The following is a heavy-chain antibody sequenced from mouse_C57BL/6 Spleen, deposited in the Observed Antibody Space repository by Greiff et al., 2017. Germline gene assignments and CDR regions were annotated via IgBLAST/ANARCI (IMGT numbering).Heavy chain of an antibody. V-gene: IGHV1-54*01. CDR2: INPGSGGT. CDR3: ARNYGSHYYAMDY. D-gene: IGHD1-1*01. J-gene: IGHJ4*01. CDR1: GYAFTHYL. Sequence: QFHVKQSGAELVRPGTSVKVSCKASGYAFTHYLIEWVKPRPGQGLEWIGVINPGSGGTNYNEKFKGKATLTAAKYSSTAYMQLSILTSEYSAVYFCARNYGSHYYAMDYWGQGTSVTVSS.